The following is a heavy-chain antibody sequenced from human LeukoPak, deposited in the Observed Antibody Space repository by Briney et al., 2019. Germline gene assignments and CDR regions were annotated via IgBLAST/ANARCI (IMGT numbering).Heavy chain of an antibody. J-gene: IGHJ4*02. Sequence: GGSLRLSCAASGFTFSSYAMSWVRQAPGKGLEWVSGFSGGGGNPDYAESVKGRFTISRDNSKDTLHLQMNSLRAEDTAIYCCAKGKVVPATIYDYWGQGTLVTVSS. V-gene: IGHV3-23*01. CDR1: GFTFSSYA. CDR3: AKGKVVPATIYDY. D-gene: IGHD2-2*02. CDR2: FSGGGGNP.